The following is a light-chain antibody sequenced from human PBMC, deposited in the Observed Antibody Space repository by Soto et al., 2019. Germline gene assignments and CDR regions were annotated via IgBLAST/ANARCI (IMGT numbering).Light chain of an antibody. CDR2: LNSDGIH. CDR1: SGHSSYA. Sequence: QLVLTQSPSASASLGASVKLTCTLSSGHSSYAIAWHQQQPEKGPRYLMKLNSDGIHSKGDGIPDRFSGSSSGAERYLTISSLQSEDEADYYCQTWGTGILVFGGGTKLTVL. V-gene: IGLV4-69*01. CDR3: QTWGTGILV. J-gene: IGLJ2*01.